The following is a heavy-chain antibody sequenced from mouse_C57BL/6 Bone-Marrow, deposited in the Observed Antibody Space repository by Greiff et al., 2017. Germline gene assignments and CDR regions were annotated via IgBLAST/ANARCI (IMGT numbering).Heavy chain of an antibody. CDR3: ATPGGYDYDGGGY. Sequence: EVQGVESGGDLVKPGGSLKLSCAASGFTFSSYGMSWVRQTPDKRLEWVATISSGGSYTYYPDSVKGRFTISRDNAKNTLYLQMSSLKSEDTAMYYCATPGGYDYDGGGYWGQGTTLTVSS. V-gene: IGHV5-6*01. J-gene: IGHJ2*01. CDR2: ISSGGSYT. CDR1: GFTFSSYG. D-gene: IGHD2-4*01.